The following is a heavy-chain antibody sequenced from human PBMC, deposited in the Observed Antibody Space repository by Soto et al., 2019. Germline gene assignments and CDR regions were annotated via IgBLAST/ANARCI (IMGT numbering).Heavy chain of an antibody. D-gene: IGHD6-6*01. V-gene: IGHV5-51*01. CDR3: ARHRSTNSSPYSDYGLDV. Sequence: PGESLKISCKGSEHSFNNYFIAWVRQMPGKGLEWMGIIYPGDSDTRYSPSFEGQVTISADKSISIAYLQWSSLKASDTAMYYCARHRSTNSSPYSDYGLDVWGQGTTVTV. CDR1: EHSFNNYF. CDR2: IYPGDSDT. J-gene: IGHJ6*02.